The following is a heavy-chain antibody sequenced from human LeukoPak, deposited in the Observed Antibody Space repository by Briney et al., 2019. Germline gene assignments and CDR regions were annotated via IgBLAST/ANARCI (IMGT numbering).Heavy chain of an antibody. Sequence: GGTLRLSCAASGFTVSSNYMSWVRQAPGKGLEWVSVIYSGGSAYYADSVKGRFTISRDNSKNTLYLQMNTLRAADTAVYYCARESPDSSGNLYHYYGMDVWGQGTTVTVSS. J-gene: IGHJ6*02. CDR3: ARESPDSSGNLYHYYGMDV. V-gene: IGHV3-66*01. CDR1: GFTVSSNY. D-gene: IGHD3-22*01. CDR2: IYSGGSA.